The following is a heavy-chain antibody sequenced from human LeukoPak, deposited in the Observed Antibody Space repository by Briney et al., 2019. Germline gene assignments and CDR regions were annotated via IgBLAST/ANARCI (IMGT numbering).Heavy chain of an antibody. CDR2: ISPDGSQT. CDR1: GFNFGDYW. Sequence: GGSLRLSCPVSGFNFGDYWMHWVRQAPGKGLMWVSQISPDGSQTFYADSVKGRFTISRDNAKNTLFLQMDSLRAEDTALYYCVRSLRSADFWGQGTLVTVSS. CDR3: VRSLRSADF. J-gene: IGHJ4*02. V-gene: IGHV3-74*01.